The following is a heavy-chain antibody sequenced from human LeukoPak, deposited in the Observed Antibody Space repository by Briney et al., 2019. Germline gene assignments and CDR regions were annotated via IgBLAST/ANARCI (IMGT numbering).Heavy chain of an antibody. CDR2: INPNSGGT. J-gene: IGHJ4*02. CDR1: GYTFTCYY. CDR3: ARWQWYYDSSGYYGGDY. V-gene: IGHV1-2*06. Sequence: GASVKVSCKASGYTFTCYYMHWVRQAPGQGLEWMGRINPNSGGTNYAQKFQGRVTITRDTSISTAYMELSRLRSDDTAVYYCARWQWYYDSSGYYGGDYWGQGTLVTVSS. D-gene: IGHD3-22*01.